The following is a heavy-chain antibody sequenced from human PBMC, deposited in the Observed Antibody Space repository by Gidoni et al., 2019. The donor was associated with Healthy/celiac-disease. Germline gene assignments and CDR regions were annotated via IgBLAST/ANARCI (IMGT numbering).Heavy chain of an antibody. CDR3: VGTAMVRGAPKTYYFDY. V-gene: IGHV4-39*01. Sequence: QLQLQESGPGLVKPSETLSLTCTVSGGSLSSSSYYWGWIRPPPGKGLEWIGSIYYSGSTYYNPSLKSRVTISVDTSKNQFSLKLSSVTAADTAVYYCVGTAMVRGAPKTYYFDYWGQGTLVTVSS. CDR1: GGSLSSSSYY. D-gene: IGHD5-18*01. CDR2: IYYSGST. J-gene: IGHJ4*02.